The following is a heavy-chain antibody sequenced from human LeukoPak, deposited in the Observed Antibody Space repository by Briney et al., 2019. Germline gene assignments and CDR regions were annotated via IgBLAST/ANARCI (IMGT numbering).Heavy chain of an antibody. J-gene: IGHJ4*02. D-gene: IGHD3-10*01. Sequence: GGSLRLSCAASGFNFNNYAMSWVRQAPGKGLEWVSAFSGSGGSTYYADSVKGRFTVSRDNSKNTLYLQMNSLRPEDTAIYYCAKRNTMVRGGPCFDNWGQGLLVTVSS. CDR2: FSGSGGST. CDR1: GFNFNNYA. CDR3: AKRNTMVRGGPCFDN. V-gene: IGHV3-23*01.